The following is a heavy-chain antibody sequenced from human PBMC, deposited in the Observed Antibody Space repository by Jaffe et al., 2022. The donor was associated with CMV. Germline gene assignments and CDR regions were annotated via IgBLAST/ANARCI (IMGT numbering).Heavy chain of an antibody. CDR1: GYTFTSYY. D-gene: IGHD3-22*01. V-gene: IGHV1-46*01. CDR2: INPSGGST. Sequence: QVQLVQSGAEVKKPGASVKVSCKASGYTFTSYYMHWVRQAPGQGLEWMGIINPSGGSTSYAQKFQGRVTMTRDTSTSTVYMELSSLRSEDTAVYYCARGGGNYYDSSGYSYYFDYWGQGTLVTVSS. CDR3: ARGGGNYYDSSGYSYYFDY. J-gene: IGHJ4*02.